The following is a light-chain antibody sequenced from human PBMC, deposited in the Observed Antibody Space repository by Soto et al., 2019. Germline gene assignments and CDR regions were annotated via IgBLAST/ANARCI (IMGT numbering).Light chain of an antibody. CDR2: GAS. CDR1: QSVSSN. Sequence: EIVMTQSPATLSVSPGERATLSCRASQSVSSNLAWYQQNPGQAPRLLLYGASTRATGIPARFSGSGSGTEFTLTIGSLQSEDFAVYYCQQYNNWPPRGTFGQGPKVEIK. J-gene: IGKJ1*01. V-gene: IGKV3-15*01. CDR3: QQYNNWPPRGT.